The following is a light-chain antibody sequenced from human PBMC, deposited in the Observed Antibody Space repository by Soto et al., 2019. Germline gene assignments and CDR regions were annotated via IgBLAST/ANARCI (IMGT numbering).Light chain of an antibody. CDR3: QQYGSSPVT. CDR1: QSVSSTY. J-gene: IGKJ5*01. CDR2: GAS. V-gene: IGKV3-20*01. Sequence: EIVLTQSPGTLSLSPGERATLSCRASQSVSSTYLAWYQQKPGQPPRLLIYGASSRATGIPDRFSGSGSGTDFTVTITRLEAEDFAVYYCQQYGSSPVTFGQGTRLDMK.